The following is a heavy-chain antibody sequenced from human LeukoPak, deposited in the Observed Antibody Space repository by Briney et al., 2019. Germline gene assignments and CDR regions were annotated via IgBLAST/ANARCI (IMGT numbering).Heavy chain of an antibody. CDR3: ARAAAAGSYFAY. J-gene: IGHJ4*02. D-gene: IGHD6-13*01. CDR2: IIPIFGTA. V-gene: IGHV1-69*05. CDR1: GGTFSSYA. Sequence: SVKVSCKASGGTFSSYAISWVRQAPGQGLEWMGGIIPIFGTANYAQKFQGRVTITTDESTSTAYMELSSLRSEDTAVYYCARAAAAGSYFAYWGQGTLVTVSS.